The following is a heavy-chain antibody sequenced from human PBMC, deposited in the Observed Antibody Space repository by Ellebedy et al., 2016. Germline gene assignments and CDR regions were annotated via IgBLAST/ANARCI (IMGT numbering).Heavy chain of an antibody. CDR3: ARDVSLYSSSPSFDS. Sequence: SETLSLXXTVSGGSISSYYWSWIRQSPGKGLEWIGYVFYGGSTKYNPSLRSRVTISLDTSKNQFSLRVTSVAAADTALYYCARDVSLYSSSPSFDSWGQGTLVTVSS. CDR1: GGSISSYY. CDR2: VFYGGST. V-gene: IGHV4-59*01. J-gene: IGHJ4*02. D-gene: IGHD6-6*01.